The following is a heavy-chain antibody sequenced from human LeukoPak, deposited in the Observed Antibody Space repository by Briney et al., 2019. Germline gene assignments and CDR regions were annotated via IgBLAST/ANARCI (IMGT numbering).Heavy chain of an antibody. J-gene: IGHJ4*02. CDR3: ARDRPYYYGSGSYPGTFDY. Sequence: SETLSLTCTVSGGSISSSSYYWGWIRQPPGKGLEWIGSIYYSGSTYYNPSLKSRVTISVDTSKNQFSLKLSSVTAADTAVYYCARDRPYYYGSGSYPGTFDYWGQGTLVTVSS. V-gene: IGHV4-39*07. D-gene: IGHD3-10*01. CDR2: IYYSGST. CDR1: GGSISSSSYY.